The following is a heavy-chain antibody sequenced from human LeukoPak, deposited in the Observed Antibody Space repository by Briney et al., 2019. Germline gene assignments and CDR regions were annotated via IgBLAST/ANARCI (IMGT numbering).Heavy chain of an antibody. J-gene: IGHJ4*02. CDR3: ARPPHNYYDSIGYTY. CDR2: ITSSSTTI. CDR1: RFTFSSYS. D-gene: IGHD3-22*01. V-gene: IGHV3-48*04. Sequence: GGSLRLSCAASRFTFSSYSMNWVRQAPGKGLEWISYITSSSTTIYYADSVKGRFTISRDNAKNSLYLQMNSLRAEDTAVYYCARPPHNYYDSIGYTYWGQGTLVTVSS.